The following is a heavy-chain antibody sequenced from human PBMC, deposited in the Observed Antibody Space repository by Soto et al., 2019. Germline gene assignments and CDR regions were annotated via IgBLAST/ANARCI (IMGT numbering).Heavy chain of an antibody. J-gene: IGHJ6*02. CDR3: ARDQGGSPAAMFGMDV. CDR2: IIPIFGTA. V-gene: IGHV1-69*01. D-gene: IGHD2-2*01. CDR1: GGTFSSYD. Sequence: QVQLVQSGGEVKKPGSSVKVSCKASGGTFSSYDISWVRQAPGQGLEWMGGIIPIFGTANYAQKFQGRVTITADESTSTAYMELSSLRSEDTAVYYCARDQGGSPAAMFGMDVWGQGTTVTVSS.